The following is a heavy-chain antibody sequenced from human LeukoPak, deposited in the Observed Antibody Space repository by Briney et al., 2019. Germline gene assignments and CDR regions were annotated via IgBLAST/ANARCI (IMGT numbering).Heavy chain of an antibody. CDR3: ARYCTNSVCYYYYYYGMDV. CDR1: GFTFSSYG. CDR2: ISYDGSNK. J-gene: IGHJ6*02. D-gene: IGHD2-8*01. V-gene: IGHV3-30*03. Sequence: GGSLRLSCAASGFTFSSYGMHWVRQAPGKGLEWVAVISYDGSNKYYADSVKGRFTISRDNSKNTLYLQMNSLRAEDTAVYYCARYCTNSVCYYYYYYGMDVWGQGTTVTVSS.